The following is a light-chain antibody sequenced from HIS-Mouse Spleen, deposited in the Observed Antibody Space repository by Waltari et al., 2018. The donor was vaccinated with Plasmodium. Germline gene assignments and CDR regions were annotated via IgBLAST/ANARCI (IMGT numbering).Light chain of an antibody. CDR3: QQLNSYPYT. CDR1: QGISSY. CDR2: AAS. J-gene: IGKJ2*01. V-gene: IGKV1-9*01. Sequence: DIQLTQSPSFLSASVGARVTITCRASQGISSYLAWYQQKPGKAPKRLIYAASTLQSGVPSRFSGSGSGTEFTLTISSLQPEDFATYYCQQLNSYPYTFGQGTKLEIK.